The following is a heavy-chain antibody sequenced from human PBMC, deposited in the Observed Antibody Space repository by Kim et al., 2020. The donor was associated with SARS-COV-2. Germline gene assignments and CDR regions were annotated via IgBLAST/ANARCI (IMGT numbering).Heavy chain of an antibody. Sequence: SVKGRCTISRDNAKNSLYLQMNSLRDEDTAVYYCASIGYCSSTSCYHQDYWGQGTLVTVSS. D-gene: IGHD2-2*01. J-gene: IGHJ4*02. V-gene: IGHV3-48*02. CDR3: ASIGYCSSTSCYHQDY.